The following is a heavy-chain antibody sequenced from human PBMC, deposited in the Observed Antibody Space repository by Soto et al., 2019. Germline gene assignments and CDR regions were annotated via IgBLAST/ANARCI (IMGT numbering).Heavy chain of an antibody. CDR3: ARQLERRVGAASH. CDR1: GFFFTDYF. Sequence: QVQLAESGGGLVKSGGSLTLSCSTSGFFFTDYFMSWIRQAPGKGLEWVSYISPSGDVTHYADSVKGRFTISRDNTKNSLFLQLSSLRDDDTAGYYCARQLERRVGAASHWGQGTRVSVSS. D-gene: IGHD1-26*01. V-gene: IGHV3-11*01. J-gene: IGHJ4*02. CDR2: ISPSGDVT.